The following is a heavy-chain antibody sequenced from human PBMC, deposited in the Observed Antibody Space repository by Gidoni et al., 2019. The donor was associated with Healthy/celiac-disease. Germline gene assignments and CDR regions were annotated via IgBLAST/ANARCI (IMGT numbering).Heavy chain of an antibody. J-gene: IGHJ4*02. V-gene: IGHV3-23*01. D-gene: IGHD4-17*01. CDR2: ISGSGGST. CDR1: GFTFSSYA. Sequence: EVQLLESGGGLVQPGGSLRLSCAASGFTFSSYAMSWVRQAPGKGLGWVSAISGSGGSTYYADSVKGRFTISRDNSKNTLYLQMNSLRAEDTAVYYCAKVHINGDYYFDYWGQGTLVTVSS. CDR3: AKVHINGDYYFDY.